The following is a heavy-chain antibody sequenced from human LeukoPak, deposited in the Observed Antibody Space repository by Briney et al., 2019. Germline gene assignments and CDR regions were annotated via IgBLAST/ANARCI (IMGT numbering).Heavy chain of an antibody. CDR2: INPSGGST. CDR1: GGTFSGYS. J-gene: IGHJ4*02. Sequence: ASVTVSCTASGGTFSGYSISWVRQAPGQGLEWMGIINPSGGSTNYAQNFQGRVTMTRDTSTSTVYMEPSSLRSEDTAVYYCARVDYDSSGYGPSGYWGQGTLVTVSS. D-gene: IGHD3-22*01. V-gene: IGHV1-46*01. CDR3: ARVDYDSSGYGPSGY.